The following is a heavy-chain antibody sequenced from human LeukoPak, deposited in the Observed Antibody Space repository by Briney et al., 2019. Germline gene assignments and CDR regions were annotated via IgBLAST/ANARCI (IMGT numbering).Heavy chain of an antibody. CDR3: ATAPDYGDYADAFDI. CDR2: IIPIFGTA. J-gene: IGHJ3*02. D-gene: IGHD4-17*01. Sequence: SVKVSCKASGGTFSSYAISWVRQAPGQGLEWMGGIIPIFGTANYAQKFQGRVTITTDESTSTAYMELSSLRSEDTAVYYCATAPDYGDYADAFDIWGQGTMVTVSS. CDR1: GGTFSSYA. V-gene: IGHV1-69*05.